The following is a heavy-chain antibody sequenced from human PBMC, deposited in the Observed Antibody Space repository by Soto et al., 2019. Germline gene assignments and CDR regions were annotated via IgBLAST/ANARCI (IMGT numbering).Heavy chain of an antibody. CDR3: AKDYPSGLYSYGPNIYFYYYKDV. CDR1: GFTFSSYA. J-gene: IGHJ6*03. CDR2: ISGSGGST. Sequence: PGGSLRLSCAASGFTFSSYAMSWVRQAPGKGQEWVSAISGSGGSTYYADSVKGRFTISRDNSKNTLYLQMNSLRAEDTPVYYYAKDYPSGLYSYGPNIYFYYYKDVWSKEPTV. V-gene: IGHV3-23*01. D-gene: IGHD5-18*01.